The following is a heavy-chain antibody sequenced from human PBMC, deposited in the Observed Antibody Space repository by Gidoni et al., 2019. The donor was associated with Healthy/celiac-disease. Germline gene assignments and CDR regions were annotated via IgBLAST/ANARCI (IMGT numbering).Heavy chain of an antibody. CDR3: AKDPYGDFWSGYPMYYFDY. V-gene: IGHV3-23*01. CDR2: ISGSGGST. J-gene: IGHJ4*02. CDR1: GFTFSSYA. Sequence: EVQLLESGGGLVQPGGSLRLSCAASGFTFSSYAMSWVRQAPGKGLEWVSAISGSGGSTYYADSVKGRFTISRDNSKNTLYLQMNSLRAEDTAVYYCAKDPYGDFWSGYPMYYFDYWGQGTLVTVSS. D-gene: IGHD3-3*01.